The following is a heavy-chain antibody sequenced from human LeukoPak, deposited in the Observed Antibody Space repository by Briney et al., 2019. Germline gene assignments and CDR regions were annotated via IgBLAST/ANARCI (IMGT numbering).Heavy chain of an antibody. V-gene: IGHV1-8*01. CDR2: MNPNSGNT. Sequence: GASVKVSCKASGYTFTSYDINWVRQATGQGLEWMGWMNPNSGNTGYAQKFQGRVTMTRNTSISTAYMELSSLSPEDTAVYYCAREYYYDSSGYDYWGQGTLVTVSS. D-gene: IGHD3-22*01. CDR3: AREYYYDSSGYDY. CDR1: GYTFTSYD. J-gene: IGHJ4*02.